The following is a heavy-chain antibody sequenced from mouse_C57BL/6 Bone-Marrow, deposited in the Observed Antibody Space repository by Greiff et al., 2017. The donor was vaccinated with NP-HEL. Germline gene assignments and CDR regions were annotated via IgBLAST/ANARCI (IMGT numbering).Heavy chain of an antibody. J-gene: IGHJ3*01. D-gene: IGHD2-4*01. V-gene: IGHV1-78*01. Sequence: QVQLQQSDAELVKPGASVKISCKVSGYTFTDHTIHWLKQRPEQGLEWIGYIYPRDGSTKYNEKFKGKATLTADNSSSTAYMQLNSLTSEDSAVYFCARREDYDKVWFAYWGQGTLVTVSA. CDR1: GYTFTDHT. CDR3: ARREDYDKVWFAY. CDR2: IYPRDGST.